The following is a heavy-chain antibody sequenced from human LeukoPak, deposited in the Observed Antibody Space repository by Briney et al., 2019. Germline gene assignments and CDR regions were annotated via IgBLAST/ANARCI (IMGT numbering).Heavy chain of an antibody. V-gene: IGHV3-48*01. Sequence: GGSLRLSCAASGFTFSSHSMNWVRQAPGKGLEWVSYISSSSSTVYYADSVKGRFTISRDNAKNSLYLQMNSLRAEDTAVYYCAKGAYYYEDWGQGTLVTVSS. CDR2: ISSSSSTV. J-gene: IGHJ4*02. CDR3: AKGAYYYED. D-gene: IGHD3-22*01. CDR1: GFTFSSHS.